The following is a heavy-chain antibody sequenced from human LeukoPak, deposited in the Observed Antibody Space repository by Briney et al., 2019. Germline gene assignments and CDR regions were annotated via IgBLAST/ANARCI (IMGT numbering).Heavy chain of an antibody. J-gene: IGHJ4*02. CDR3: ARSSMVTIFDY. Sequence: PSETLSLTCTVSGGSISSYYWSWIRQPPGKGLEWIGYIYYSGSTNYNPSLKSRVTISVDTSKNQFSLKLSSETAADTAVYYCARSSMVTIFDYWGQGTLVTVSS. D-gene: IGHD5-18*01. V-gene: IGHV4-59*01. CDR2: IYYSGST. CDR1: GGSISSYY.